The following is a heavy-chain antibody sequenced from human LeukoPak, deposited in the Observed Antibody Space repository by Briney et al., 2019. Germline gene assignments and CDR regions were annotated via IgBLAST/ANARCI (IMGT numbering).Heavy chain of an antibody. CDR2: INPNSGGT. Sequence: ASVKVSCKASGYTFTGYYMHWVRQAPGQGLERMGRINPNSGGTNYAQKFQGRVTMTRDTSISTAYMELSRLRSDDTAVYYCARDNLVAAHFDYWGQGTLVTASS. CDR1: GYTFTGYY. V-gene: IGHV1-2*06. D-gene: IGHD2-15*01. J-gene: IGHJ4*02. CDR3: ARDNLVAAHFDY.